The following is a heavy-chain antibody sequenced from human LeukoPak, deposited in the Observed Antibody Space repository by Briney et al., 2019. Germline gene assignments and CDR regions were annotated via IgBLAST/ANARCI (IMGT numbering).Heavy chain of an antibody. CDR1: GYTFTSYD. J-gene: IGHJ4*02. CDR2: MNPNSGNT. CDR3: AAIPYYDYGGIYYFDY. D-gene: IGHD4/OR15-4a*01. V-gene: IGHV1-8*03. Sequence: ASVKVSCKASGYTFTSYDINWVRQATGQGLEWMGWMNPNSGNTGYAQKFQGRVTITRNTSISTAYMELSSLRSEDTAVYYCAAIPYYDYGGIYYFDYWGQGTLVTVSS.